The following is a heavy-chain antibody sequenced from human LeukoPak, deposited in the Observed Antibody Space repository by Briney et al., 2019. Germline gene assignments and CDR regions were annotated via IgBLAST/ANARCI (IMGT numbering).Heavy chain of an antibody. J-gene: IGHJ4*02. V-gene: IGHV1-2*02. D-gene: IGHD2-2*01. CDR3: ARGVGYCSSTSCPHFDY. CDR1: GYTFTGYY. Sequence: EASVKVSCKASGYTFTGYYMHWVRQAPGQGLEWMEWINPNSGGTNYAQKFQGRVTMTRDTSISTAYMELSRLRSDDTAVYYCARGVGYCSSTSCPHFDYWGQGTLVTVSS. CDR2: INPNSGGT.